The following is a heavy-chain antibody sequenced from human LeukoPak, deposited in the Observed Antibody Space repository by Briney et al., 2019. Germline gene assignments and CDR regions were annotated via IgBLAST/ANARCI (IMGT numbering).Heavy chain of an antibody. Sequence: ASQTLSLTCTVSGGSISSGGYYWSWIRQHPGKGLEWIGYIYYSGSTYYNPSLKSRVTISVDTSKNQFSLKLSSVTAADTAVYYCARAPVAYCGGDCYSGAFDIWGQGTMVTVSS. CDR2: IYYSGST. CDR3: ARAPVAYCGGDCYSGAFDI. V-gene: IGHV4-31*03. D-gene: IGHD2-21*02. J-gene: IGHJ3*02. CDR1: GGSISSGGYY.